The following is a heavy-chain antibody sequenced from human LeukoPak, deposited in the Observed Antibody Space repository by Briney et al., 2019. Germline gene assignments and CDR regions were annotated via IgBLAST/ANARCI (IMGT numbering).Heavy chain of an antibody. V-gene: IGHV4-34*01. CDR3: ARDPYCGGDCYSYYFDY. Sequence: SETLSPTCAVYGGSFSGYYWSWIRQPPGKGLEWIGEINHSGSTNYNPSLKSRVTISVDTSKNQFSLKLSSVTAADTAVYYCARDPYCGGDCYSYYFDYWGQGTLVTVSS. CDR1: GGSFSGYY. J-gene: IGHJ4*02. CDR2: INHSGST. D-gene: IGHD2-21*02.